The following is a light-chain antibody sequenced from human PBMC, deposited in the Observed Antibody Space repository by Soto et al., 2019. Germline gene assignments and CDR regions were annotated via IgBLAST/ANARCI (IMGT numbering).Light chain of an antibody. CDR1: QSVSNS. V-gene: IGKV3-11*01. CDR3: QQRRSWPRA. Sequence: EIVLTQSPATLSLSPGERATLSCRASQSVSNSLTWFQQKPGQAPRLLIYAASNRATDIPARFSGSGSGTDFTITISSLGPEDFAVYYCQQRRSWPRAFGQGTKLEIK. J-gene: IGKJ2*01. CDR2: AAS.